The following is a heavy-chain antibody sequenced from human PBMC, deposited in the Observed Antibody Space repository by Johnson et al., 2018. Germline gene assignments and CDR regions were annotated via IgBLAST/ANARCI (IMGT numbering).Heavy chain of an antibody. V-gene: IGHV3-30-3*01. J-gene: IGHJ1*01. CDR3: ARDGTHYYDSSGYYYPLQYFQH. Sequence: QVQLVESGGGVVQPGRSLRLCCAASGFTFSSYAMHWVRQAPGKGLEWVAVISYDGSNKYYADSVKGRFTISRDNSKNTLYLQMNSLRAEDTAVYYCARDGTHYYDSSGYYYPLQYFQHWGQGTLVTVSS. D-gene: IGHD3-22*01. CDR1: GFTFSSYA. CDR2: ISYDGSNK.